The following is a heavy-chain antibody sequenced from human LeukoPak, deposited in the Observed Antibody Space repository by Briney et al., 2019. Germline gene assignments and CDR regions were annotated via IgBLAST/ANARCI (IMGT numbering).Heavy chain of an antibody. CDR2: IRYDGSNK. D-gene: IGHD3-9*01. Sequence: GGSLRLSCAASGFTFSSYGMHWVRQAPGKGLEWVAFIRYDGSNKYYADSVKGRFTISRDNSKNTLYLQMNSLRAEDTAVYYCAKDHYDILTGYYGIDYWGQGTLVTVSS. CDR3: AKDHYDILTGYYGIDY. J-gene: IGHJ4*02. V-gene: IGHV3-30*02. CDR1: GFTFSSYG.